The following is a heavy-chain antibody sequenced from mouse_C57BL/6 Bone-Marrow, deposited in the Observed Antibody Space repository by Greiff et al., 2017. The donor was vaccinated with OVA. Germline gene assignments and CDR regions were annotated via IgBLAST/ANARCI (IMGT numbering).Heavy chain of an antibody. CDR3: TRGGLWVRRGNYFDY. Sequence: VQLQQSGAELVRPGASVTLSCKASGYTFTDYEMHWVKQTPVHGLEWIGALDPETGGTAYNQKFKGKAILTADKSSSTAYMELRSLTSEDSAVYYCTRGGLWVRRGNYFDYWGQGTTLTVSS. CDR2: LDPETGGT. V-gene: IGHV1-15*01. D-gene: IGHD2-14*01. J-gene: IGHJ2*01. CDR1: GYTFTDYE.